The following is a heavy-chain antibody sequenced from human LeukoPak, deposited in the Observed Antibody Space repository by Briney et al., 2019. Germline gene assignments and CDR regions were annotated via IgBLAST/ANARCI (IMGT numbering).Heavy chain of an antibody. CDR3: ARDGVHCSGGSCYQGGWFDP. CDR2: ISAYNGNT. CDR1: GYTFTSYG. D-gene: IGHD2-15*01. J-gene: IGHJ5*02. Sequence: ASVKVSCKASGYTFTSYGISWVRQAPGQGLEWMGWISAYNGNTNYAQKLQGRVTMTTDTSTSTAYMELRSLRSDDTAVYYCARDGVHCSGGSCYQGGWFDPWGQGTLVTVSS. V-gene: IGHV1-18*01.